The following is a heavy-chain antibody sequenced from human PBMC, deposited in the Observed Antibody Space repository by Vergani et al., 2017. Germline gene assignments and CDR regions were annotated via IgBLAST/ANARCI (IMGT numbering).Heavy chain of an antibody. D-gene: IGHD2-21*02. CDR3: ARHLAYCGGDCYPYYYGMDV. CDR2: IYYSGST. J-gene: IGHJ6*02. V-gene: IGHV4-30-2*03. CDR1: GGSISSGAFS. Sequence: QLQLQESGSGLVKPSQTLSLNCAASGGSISSGAFSWGWIRQPPGKGLEWIGSIYYSGSTYYNPSLKSRVTISVDTSKNQFSLKLSSVTAADTAVYYCARHLAYCGGDCYPYYYGMDVWGQGTTVTVSS.